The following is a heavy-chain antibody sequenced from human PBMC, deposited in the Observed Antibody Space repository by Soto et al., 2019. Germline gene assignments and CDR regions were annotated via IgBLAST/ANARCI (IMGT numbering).Heavy chain of an antibody. CDR2: MNPNSGNT. Sequence: ASVKVSCKASGYTFTSYDINWVRQATGQGLEWMGWMNPNSGNTGYAQKFQCRVTMTRNTSISTAYMELSSLRSEDTAVYYCARVYDSSGYYYIWPYFQHWGQGTLVTVSS. CDR1: GYTFTSYD. D-gene: IGHD3-22*01. CDR3: ARVYDSSGYYYIWPYFQH. V-gene: IGHV1-8*01. J-gene: IGHJ1*01.